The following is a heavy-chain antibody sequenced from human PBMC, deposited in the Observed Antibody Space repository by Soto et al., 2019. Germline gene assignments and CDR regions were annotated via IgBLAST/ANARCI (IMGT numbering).Heavy chain of an antibody. CDR2: MKSEADGWTI. D-gene: IGHD4-17*01. CDR3: TIYGDYETYFYN. V-gene: IGHV3-15*07. CDR1: DVTFSRAW. J-gene: IGHJ4*02. Sequence: PGGFMRLSCVASDVTFSRAWMIWVRQAPGKGLEWVGRMKSEADGWTIDYASPVKRRFTISRDDSKSTLFLQMNSLKTEDAAVYYCTIYGDYETYFYNWGQGALVTVSS.